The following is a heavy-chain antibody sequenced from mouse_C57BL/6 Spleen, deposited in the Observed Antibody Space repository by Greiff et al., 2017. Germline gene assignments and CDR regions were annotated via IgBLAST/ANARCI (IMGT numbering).Heavy chain of an antibody. CDR3: APYYYGSSYWCAY. D-gene: IGHD1-1*01. CDR2: IHPNSGST. V-gene: IGHV1-64*01. J-gene: IGHJ3*01. Sequence: QVQLQQPGAELVKPGASVKLSCKASGYTFTSYWMHWVKQRPGQGLEWIGMIHPNSGSTNYNEKFKSKATLTVDKSSSTAYMQLSSLTSEDSAVYYCAPYYYGSSYWCAYWGQGTLVTVSA. CDR1: GYTFTSYW.